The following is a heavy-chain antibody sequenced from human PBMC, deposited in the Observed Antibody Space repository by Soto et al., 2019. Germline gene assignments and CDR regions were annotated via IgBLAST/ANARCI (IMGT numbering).Heavy chain of an antibody. V-gene: IGHV1-69*02. CDR3: AAEYGANSA. D-gene: IGHD4-17*01. CDR2: IIPILGIA. J-gene: IGHJ4*02. CDR1: GGTFSSYT. Sequence: QVQLVQSGAEVKKPGSSVKVCCKASGGTFSSYTINWVRQAPGQGLEWVGRIIPILGIAKNAQKFQGRVTITADKSTSTAYMELSSLRSEDTAVYYCAAEYGANSAWGQGTLVTVSS.